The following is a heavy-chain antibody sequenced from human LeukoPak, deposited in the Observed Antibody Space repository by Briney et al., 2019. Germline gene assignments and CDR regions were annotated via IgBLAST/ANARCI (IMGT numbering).Heavy chain of an antibody. J-gene: IGHJ6*02. CDR1: GFTFSSYA. CDR3: AKEYGSGWKLIGV. Sequence: PGGSLRLSCAASGFTFSSYAMSGVRQAPGKGLEWVSAISGSGGSTYYADSVKGRFPISRDNSKNTLYLQMNSLRAEDTAVYYCAKEYGSGWKLIGVWGQGTTVTVSS. D-gene: IGHD6-19*01. CDR2: ISGSGGST. V-gene: IGHV3-23*01.